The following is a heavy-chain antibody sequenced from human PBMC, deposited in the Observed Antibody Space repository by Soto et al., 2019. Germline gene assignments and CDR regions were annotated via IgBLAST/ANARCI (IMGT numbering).Heavy chain of an antibody. CDR1: GGSISSSSYY. V-gene: IGHV4-39*01. CDR3: ARHLWQWLERGKYYYYGMDV. J-gene: IGHJ6*02. Sequence: SETLSLTCTVSGGSISSSSYYWGWIRQPPGKGLEWIGSIYYSGSTYYNPSLKSRVTISVDTSKNQFSLKLSSVTAADTAVYYCARHLWQWLERGKYYYYGMDVWGQGTTVTVSS. D-gene: IGHD6-19*01. CDR2: IYYSGST.